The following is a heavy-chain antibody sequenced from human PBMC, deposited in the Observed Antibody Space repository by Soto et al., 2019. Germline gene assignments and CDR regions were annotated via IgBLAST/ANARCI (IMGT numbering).Heavy chain of an antibody. J-gene: IGHJ6*02. V-gene: IGHV3-21*01. CDR3: ASWIVNDYYYGMDV. Sequence: SGGSLRLSCAASGFTFRSYSMNWVRPAPGKGLEWVSSISSSSSYIYYADSVKGRFTISRDNAKNTLYLQMDSLRAEDTSVYYCASWIVNDYYYGMDVWGQGTTVTVSS. CDR2: ISSSSSYI. CDR1: GFTFRSYS. D-gene: IGHD1-1*01.